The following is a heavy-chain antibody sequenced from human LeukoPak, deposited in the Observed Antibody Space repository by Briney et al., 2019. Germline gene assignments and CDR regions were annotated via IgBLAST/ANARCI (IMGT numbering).Heavy chain of an antibody. Sequence: SETLSLTCTVSGGSISSYYWSWIRQPAGKGLEWIGRIYTSGSTNYNPSLKSRVTMSVDTSKNQFSLKLSSVTAADTAVYYCARGRNQYSYGRYNWFDPWGQGTLVTVSS. CDR3: ARGRNQYSYGRYNWFDP. D-gene: IGHD5-18*01. CDR2: IYTSGST. CDR1: GGSISSYY. V-gene: IGHV4-4*07. J-gene: IGHJ5*02.